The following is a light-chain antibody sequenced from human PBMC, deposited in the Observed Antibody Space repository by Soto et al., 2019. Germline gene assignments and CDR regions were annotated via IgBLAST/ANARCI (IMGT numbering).Light chain of an antibody. CDR3: SSYISSSTLPYV. CDR1: SSDVGGYNY. V-gene: IGLV2-14*03. J-gene: IGLJ1*01. CDR2: DVS. Sequence: QSALTQPASVSGSPGQSITISCTGTSSDVGGYNYVSWYQQHPGKAPKLMIYDVSNRPSGVSNRFSGSKSGNTASLTVSGLQAEDEADYYCSSYISSSTLPYVFGTVTKLTVL.